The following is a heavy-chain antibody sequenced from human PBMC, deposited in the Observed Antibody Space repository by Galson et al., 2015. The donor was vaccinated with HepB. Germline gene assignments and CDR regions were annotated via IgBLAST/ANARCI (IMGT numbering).Heavy chain of an antibody. V-gene: IGHV3-64D*06. CDR2: ISSNGGST. CDR3: VKDQRVHVGVYVGDY. J-gene: IGHJ4*02. CDR1: GFTFSSYA. Sequence: SLRLSCAASGFTFSSYAMHWVRQAPGKGLEYVSAISSNGGSTYYADSVKGRFTISRDNSKNTLYLQMSSLRAEDTAVYYCVKDQRVHVGVYVGDYWGQGTLVTVSS. D-gene: IGHD2-8*01.